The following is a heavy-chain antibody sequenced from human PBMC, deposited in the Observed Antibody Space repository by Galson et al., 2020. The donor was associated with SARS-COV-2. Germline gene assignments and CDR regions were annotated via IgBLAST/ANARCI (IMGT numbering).Heavy chain of an antibody. Sequence: SQTLSLTCTVSGGSIHTSNYYWDWIRQPPGKGLEWIGSIYHTGFTYYNPSLMSRVTMSVDTSKNQFSLKLSSVTAADTAVYYCARDSLVHIPFEYWGQGTLVTVSS. CDR2: IYHTGFT. V-gene: IGHV4-39*07. CDR1: GGSIHTSNYY. J-gene: IGHJ4*02. CDR3: ARDSLVHIPFEY. D-gene: IGHD2-8*02.